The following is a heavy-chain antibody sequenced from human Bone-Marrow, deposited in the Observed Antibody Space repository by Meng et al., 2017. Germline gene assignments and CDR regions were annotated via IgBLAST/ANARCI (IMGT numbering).Heavy chain of an antibody. J-gene: IGHJ2*01. V-gene: IGHV4-59*01. CDR3: ARVALRYFDWLLPYWYFDL. D-gene: IGHD3-9*01. Sequence: SETLSLTCTVSGGSISSYYWSWIRQPPGKGLEWIGYIYYSGSTNYKPSLKSRVTISVDTSKNQFSLKLSSVTAADTAVYYCARVALRYFDWLLPYWYFDLWGRGTLVTVSS. CDR2: IYYSGST. CDR1: GGSISSYY.